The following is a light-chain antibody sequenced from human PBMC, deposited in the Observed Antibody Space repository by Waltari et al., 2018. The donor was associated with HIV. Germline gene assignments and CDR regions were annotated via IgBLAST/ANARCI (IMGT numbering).Light chain of an antibody. V-gene: IGKV3-20*01. J-gene: IGKJ3*01. CDR1: QSVSKNY. CDR3: QQYGSSPCT. CDR2: GAS. Sequence: EIVLTQSPGTLSLSPGERATLSCRASQSVSKNYLAWYQQKSGQAPRLLIYGASSRATGIAVRFSGSGSGTDFTLTISRLEPEDFAVYYCQQYGSSPCTFGPGTKVDVK.